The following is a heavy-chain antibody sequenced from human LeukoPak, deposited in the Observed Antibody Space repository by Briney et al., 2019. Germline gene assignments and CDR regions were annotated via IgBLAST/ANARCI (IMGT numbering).Heavy chain of an antibody. Sequence: GASVKVSCKASGYTFTSYGISWVRQAPGQGLEWMGWISAYNGNTNYAQKLQGRVTMTTDTSTSTAYMELRSLRSDDTAVYYCARERAYNYYDSSGYFDYWGQGILVTVSS. J-gene: IGHJ4*02. CDR1: GYTFTSYG. CDR3: ARERAYNYYDSSGYFDY. V-gene: IGHV1-18*01. CDR2: ISAYNGNT. D-gene: IGHD3-22*01.